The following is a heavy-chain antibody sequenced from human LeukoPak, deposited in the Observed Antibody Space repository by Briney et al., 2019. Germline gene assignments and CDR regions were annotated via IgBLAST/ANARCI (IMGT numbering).Heavy chain of an antibody. Sequence: GGSLRLSCSASGLTFSSYAMNWVRQAPGKGLEYVSAITSNGGSTYYADSVKGRFTISRDNSNNTLYLQMSSLRAEDTAVYYCVKGRCSGSSCYGGDYWGQGTLVTVPS. CDR3: VKGRCSGSSCYGGDY. CDR1: GLTFSSYA. CDR2: ITSNGGST. D-gene: IGHD2-2*01. V-gene: IGHV3-64D*06. J-gene: IGHJ4*02.